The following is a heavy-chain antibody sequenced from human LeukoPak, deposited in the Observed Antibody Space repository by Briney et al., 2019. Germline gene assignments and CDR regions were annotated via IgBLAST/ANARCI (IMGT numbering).Heavy chain of an antibody. Sequence: GGSLRLSCAASGFTFSSYAMSWVRQAPGKGLEWVSAISGSGGSTYYADSVKGRFTISRDNSKNTLYLQMNSLRAEDTAVYYCAKVRGPGLRYFDWLFDYWGQGTLVTVSS. CDR2: ISGSGGST. V-gene: IGHV3-23*01. D-gene: IGHD3-9*01. CDR3: AKVRGPGLRYFDWLFDY. J-gene: IGHJ4*02. CDR1: GFTFSSYA.